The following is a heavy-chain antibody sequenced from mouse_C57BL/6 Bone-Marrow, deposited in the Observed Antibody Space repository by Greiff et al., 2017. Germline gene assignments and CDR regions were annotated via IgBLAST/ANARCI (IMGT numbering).Heavy chain of an antibody. D-gene: IGHD1-1*01. J-gene: IGHJ3*01. CDR2: IDPETGGT. V-gene: IGHV1-15*01. CDR3: TGYGSSYVGWFAY. Sequence: VQLVESGAELVRPGASVTLSCKASGYTFTDYEMHWVKQTPVHGLEWIGAIDPETGGTAYNQKFKGKAILTADKSTSTAYMELRSLTSEDSAVYYGTGYGSSYVGWFAYWGQGALVTVSA. CDR1: GYTFTDYE.